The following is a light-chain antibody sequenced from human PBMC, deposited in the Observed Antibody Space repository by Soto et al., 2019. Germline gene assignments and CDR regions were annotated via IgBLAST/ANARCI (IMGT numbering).Light chain of an antibody. CDR3: QQYDNSPPRYT. CDR1: QSVSSSY. J-gene: IGKJ2*01. V-gene: IGKV3-20*01. Sequence: EIVLTQSPGTLSLSPGERATLSCRASQSVSSSYLAWYQQKPGQPPRLLIYGASNRATGIPDRFSGSGSGIDFSLTISRLEPEDFAVYFCQQYDNSPPRYTFGLGTKLEI. CDR2: GAS.